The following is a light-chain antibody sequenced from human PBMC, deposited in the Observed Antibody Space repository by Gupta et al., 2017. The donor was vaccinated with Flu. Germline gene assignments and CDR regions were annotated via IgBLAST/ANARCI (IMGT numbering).Light chain of an antibody. V-gene: IGKV3D-15*01. CDR2: HTS. Sequence: EEVMTQSPGTLSMFPGQRVTLSCRTSESVGSDLAWYQQKPGQSPRLLIYHTSTRATGVPARFSGSGSGTEFILTISSLQSEDSAIYYCQHYNGWPPWAFGQGTKVEIK. CDR3: QHYNGWPPWA. J-gene: IGKJ1*01. CDR1: ESVGSD.